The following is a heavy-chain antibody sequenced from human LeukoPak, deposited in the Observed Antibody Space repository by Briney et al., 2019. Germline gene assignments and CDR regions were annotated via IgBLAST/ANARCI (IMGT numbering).Heavy chain of an antibody. D-gene: IGHD2-2*01. CDR2: ISSSSSYI. J-gene: IGHJ4*02. CDR1: GLTFSSYS. CDR3: ARQYPAAYYFDY. Sequence: GGSLRLSCAASGLTFSSYSMNWARHAPGKGLEWGSSISSSSSYIYYTDSVKGRFTISRDNDKNSLYLQMNSLRAEDTAVYYCARQYPAAYYFDYWGQGTLVTVSS. V-gene: IGHV3-21*01.